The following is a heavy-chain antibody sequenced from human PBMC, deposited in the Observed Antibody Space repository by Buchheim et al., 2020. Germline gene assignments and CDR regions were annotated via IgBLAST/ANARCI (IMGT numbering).Heavy chain of an antibody. D-gene: IGHD3-9*01. V-gene: IGHV5-10-1*03. CDR3: AITKQLVYDILTGPFDY. CDR1: GYSFTSYW. CDR2: IDPSDSYT. J-gene: IGHJ4*02. Sequence: EVQLVQSGAEVKKPGESLRISCKGSGYSFTSYWISWVRQMPGKGLEWMGRIDPSDSYTNYSPSFQGHVTISADKSTSTAYPQWSSLKASDTAMYYCAITKQLVYDILTGPFDYWGQGTL.